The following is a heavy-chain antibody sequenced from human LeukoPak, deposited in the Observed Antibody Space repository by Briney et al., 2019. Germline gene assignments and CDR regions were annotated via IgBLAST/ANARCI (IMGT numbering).Heavy chain of an antibody. V-gene: IGHV3-23*01. Sequence: GGSLRLSCAASGFSFSSYGMSWVRQAPGKGLEWISAITGSGGTTYYADSVEGRYTISRDNSKNTLYLQMNSLRVEDTAVYYCGRGGRKSRGVDIVRKKATVYYYLDVWGKGTTVTVSS. CDR2: ITGSGGTT. CDR1: GFSFSSYG. CDR3: GRGGRKSRGVDIVRKKATVYYYLDV. D-gene: IGHD2-15*01. J-gene: IGHJ6*03.